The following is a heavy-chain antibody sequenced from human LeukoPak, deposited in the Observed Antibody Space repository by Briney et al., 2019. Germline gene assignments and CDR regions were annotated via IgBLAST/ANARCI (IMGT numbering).Heavy chain of an antibody. J-gene: IGHJ2*01. D-gene: IGHD6-19*01. V-gene: IGHV3-64*02. CDR1: GFTFSGYA. CDR2: ISSNGGST. Sequence: PGGSLRLSCSASGFTFSGYAMHWVRQAPGKGLEYVSSISSNGGSTYYADSVKGRFTISRDNSKNTLYLQMGSLRPEDMAVYYCARVSSSGCFDLWGRGTLVTVSS. CDR3: ARVSSSGCFDL.